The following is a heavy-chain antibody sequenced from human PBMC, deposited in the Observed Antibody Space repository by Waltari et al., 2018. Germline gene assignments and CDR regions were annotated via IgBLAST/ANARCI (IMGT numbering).Heavy chain of an antibody. CDR3: ARAAHRNWFDP. CDR2: IYYSGST. Sequence: QVQLQESGPGLVKPSATLSLTCTVSGGSISSYYWSWIRQPPGKGLEWIGYIYYSGSTNYNPSLKSRVTISVDTSKNQFSLKLSSVTAADTAVYYCARAAHRNWFDPWGQGTLVTVSS. V-gene: IGHV4-59*01. CDR1: GGSISSYY. J-gene: IGHJ5*02.